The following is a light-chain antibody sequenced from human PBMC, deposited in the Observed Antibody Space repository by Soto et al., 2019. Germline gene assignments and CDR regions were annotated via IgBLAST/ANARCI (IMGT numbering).Light chain of an antibody. Sequence: QPASVSGSPGQSITISCTGTTSDVGSYNYVSWYQQHPGKAPKLIIYEVTNRPSGVSDRFSGSKSGNTASLTISGLQAEDEADYYCSSYTTSSTPYAFGSGTKVTVL. CDR2: EVT. CDR3: SSYTTSSTPYA. J-gene: IGLJ1*01. CDR1: TSDVGSYNY. V-gene: IGLV2-14*01.